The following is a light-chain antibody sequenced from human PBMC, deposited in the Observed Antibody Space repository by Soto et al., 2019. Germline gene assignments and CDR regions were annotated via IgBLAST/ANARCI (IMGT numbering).Light chain of an antibody. CDR2: DVS. Sequence: QSALTQPASVSGPPPRSITISCTGTSTDVGGYNAVSWYQQHPGKAPKLMIYDVSIRPSGASDRFSGSKSGNTASLTISGLQAEDEADYYCGSYAIGGAYVFGTGTKVTVL. CDR3: GSYAIGGAYV. V-gene: IGLV2-14*01. CDR1: STDVGGYNA. J-gene: IGLJ1*01.